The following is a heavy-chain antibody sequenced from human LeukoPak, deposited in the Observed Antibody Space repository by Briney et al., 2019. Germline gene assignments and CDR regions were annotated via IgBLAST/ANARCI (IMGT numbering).Heavy chain of an antibody. J-gene: IGHJ4*02. D-gene: IGHD6-13*01. Sequence: GASVKVSCKASGYTSIGYYIHWVRQAPGQGLEWMGWINPNSGGTNSPQKFQGRVTMTSDTSISTVYMDLSNLRSDDTAVYYCARETGYTEMYYFDYWGLGTLVTVSS. CDR2: INPNSGGT. V-gene: IGHV1-2*02. CDR3: ARETGYTEMYYFDY. CDR1: GYTSIGYY.